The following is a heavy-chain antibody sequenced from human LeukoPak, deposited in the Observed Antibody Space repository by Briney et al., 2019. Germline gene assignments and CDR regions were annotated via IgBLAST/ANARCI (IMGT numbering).Heavy chain of an antibody. V-gene: IGHV3-11*01. CDR3: ARERHIAVAGTPPADY. CDR1: GFTFSDYY. J-gene: IGHJ4*02. Sequence: GGSLRLSCAASGFTFSDYYMSWIRQAPGKGLEWVSYISSSGSTIYYADSVKGRFTISRDNAKNSLYLQMNSLRAEDTAVYYCARERHIAVAGTPPADYWGQGTLVTVSS. CDR2: ISSSGSTI. D-gene: IGHD6-19*01.